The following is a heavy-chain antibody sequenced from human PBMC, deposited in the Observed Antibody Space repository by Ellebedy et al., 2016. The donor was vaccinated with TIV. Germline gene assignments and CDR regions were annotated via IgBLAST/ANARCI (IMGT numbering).Heavy chain of an antibody. V-gene: IGHV3-30-3*01. CDR2: ISYDGSNK. CDR1: GFTFSSYA. D-gene: IGHD1-26*01. J-gene: IGHJ4*02. Sequence: GESLKISXAASGFTFSSYAMHWVRQAPGKGLEWVAVISYDGSNKYYADSVKGRFTISRDNSKNTLYLQMNSLRAEDTAVYYCASEVGATDNYWGQGTLVTVSS. CDR3: ASEVGATDNY.